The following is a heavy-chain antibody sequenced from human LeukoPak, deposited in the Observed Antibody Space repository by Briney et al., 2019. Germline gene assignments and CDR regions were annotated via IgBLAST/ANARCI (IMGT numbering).Heavy chain of an antibody. CDR3: AGHVSAAAGGR. J-gene: IGHJ4*02. CDR1: GGSISSYY. CDR2: IYYSGST. D-gene: IGHD6-13*01. V-gene: IGHV4-59*12. Sequence: SETLSLTCTVSGGSISSYYWSWIRQPPGKGLEWIGYIYYSGSTNYNPSLKSRVTISLDTSKNQFSLKLNSMTGADTAVYYCAGHVSAAAGGRWGQGTLVTVSS.